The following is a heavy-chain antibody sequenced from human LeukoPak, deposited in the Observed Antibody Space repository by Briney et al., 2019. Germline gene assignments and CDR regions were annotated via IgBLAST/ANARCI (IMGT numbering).Heavy chain of an antibody. J-gene: IGHJ4*02. D-gene: IGHD3-10*01. CDR1: GFTFSSYG. CDR2: IWYDGSNK. CDR3: ARGLLWGVPQYYFDY. V-gene: IGHV3-33*01. Sequence: PGGSLRLSCAASGFTFSSYGMHWVRQAPGKGLEWVAVIWYDGSNKYYADSVKGRFTISRDNSKNTLYLQMNSLRAQDTAVYYCARGLLWGVPQYYFDYWGQGTLVTVSS.